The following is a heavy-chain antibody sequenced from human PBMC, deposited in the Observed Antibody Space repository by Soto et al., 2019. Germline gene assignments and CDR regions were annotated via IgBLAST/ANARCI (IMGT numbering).Heavy chain of an antibody. Sequence: QVQLVQSGAEVKKPGSSVKVSCKASGGTFSSYAVSWVRQAPGQGLEWMGGIIPIFGTANYAQKFQGRVTITADESTSTAYMELSSLRSEDTAVYYCARTSDVDTAMVPYYGMDVWGQGTTVTVSS. CDR3: ARTSDVDTAMVPYYGMDV. J-gene: IGHJ6*02. CDR1: GGTFSSYA. CDR2: IIPIFGTA. V-gene: IGHV1-69*01. D-gene: IGHD5-18*01.